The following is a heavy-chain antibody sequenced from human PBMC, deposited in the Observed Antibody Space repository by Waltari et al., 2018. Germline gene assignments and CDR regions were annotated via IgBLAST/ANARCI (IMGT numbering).Heavy chain of an antibody. D-gene: IGHD3-3*01. V-gene: IGHV1-24*01. CDR2: FDPEDGET. J-gene: IGHJ3*02. Sequence: QVQLVQSGAEVKKPGASVKVSCKFSGYTLTELSMHWARQAPGNRLEWMGGFDPEDGETIYAQKFQGRVTMTEDTSTDTAYMELSSLRSEDTAVYYCATAMFVTIFGVALDAFDIWGQGTMVTVSS. CDR3: ATAMFVTIFGVALDAFDI. CDR1: GYTLTELS.